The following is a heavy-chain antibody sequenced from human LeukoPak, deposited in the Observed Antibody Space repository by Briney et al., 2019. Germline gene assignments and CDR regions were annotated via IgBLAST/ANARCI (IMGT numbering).Heavy chain of an antibody. CDR2: LSPVLA. CDR3: ARDREISARPGGWFDP. CDR1: GGTINNFA. D-gene: IGHD6-6*01. V-gene: IGHV1-69*01. Sequence: AASVKVSCKVAGGTINNFAISWVRQAPGQGLEWMGGLSPVLATYAQRFQGRVTITADESTDTVYMELGSLTSEDTATYFCARDREISARPGGWFDPWGQGTLVTVSS. J-gene: IGHJ5*02.